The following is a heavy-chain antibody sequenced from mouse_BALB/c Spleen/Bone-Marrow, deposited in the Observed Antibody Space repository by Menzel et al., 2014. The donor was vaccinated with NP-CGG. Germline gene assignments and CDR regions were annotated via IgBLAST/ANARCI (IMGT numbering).Heavy chain of an antibody. CDR3: ARNYYGSSYAMDY. J-gene: IGHJ4*01. D-gene: IGHD1-1*01. V-gene: IGHV2-2*02. Sequence: VKLMESGPGLVQPSQSLSITCTVSGFSLTSYGVHWVRQSPGKGLDWLGVIWSGGSTDYNAAFISRLSISKDNSKSQXFFKMNSLQVNDTAIYYCARNYYGSSYAMDYWGQGTSVTVSS. CDR2: IWSGGST. CDR1: GFSLTSYG.